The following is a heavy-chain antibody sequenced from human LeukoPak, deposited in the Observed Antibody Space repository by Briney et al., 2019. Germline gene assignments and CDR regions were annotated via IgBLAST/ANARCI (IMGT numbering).Heavy chain of an antibody. CDR2: IYYSGST. D-gene: IGHD6-19*01. Sequence: SGTLSLTCAVSGGSISSSSYYWGWIRQPPGKGLEWIGSIYYSGSTYYNPSLKSRVTISVDTSKNQFSLKLSSVTAADTAVYYCARRPYSSAYYYYYGMDVWGQGTTVTVSS. CDR1: GGSISSSSYY. V-gene: IGHV4-39*01. J-gene: IGHJ6*02. CDR3: ARRPYSSAYYYYYGMDV.